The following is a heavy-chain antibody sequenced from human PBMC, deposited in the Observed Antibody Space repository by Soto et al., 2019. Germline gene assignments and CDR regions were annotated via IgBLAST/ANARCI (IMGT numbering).Heavy chain of an antibody. CDR3: ARHSHEDHGDPNWFDP. J-gene: IGHJ5*02. Sequence: QVQLQESGPGLVKPSETLSLTCTVSGASISSNIYYWGWIRQPPGKGLEWIGSIYYTGKTFYNPSHKSRVTLSVDTSENQFPLRLFSVTAADTAVYYCARHSHEDHGDPNWFDPWGQGTLVTVSS. CDR1: GASISSNIYY. V-gene: IGHV4-39*01. CDR2: IYYTGKT. D-gene: IGHD4-17*01.